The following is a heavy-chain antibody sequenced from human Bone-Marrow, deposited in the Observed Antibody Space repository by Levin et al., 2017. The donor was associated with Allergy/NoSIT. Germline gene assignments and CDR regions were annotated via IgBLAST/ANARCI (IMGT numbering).Heavy chain of an antibody. D-gene: IGHD1-26*01. CDR3: ATGSASSTVDAFDV. CDR2: IHYTGST. V-gene: IGHV4-59*01. J-gene: IGHJ3*01. Sequence: SQTLSLTCTVSGGSIFGYYWSWFRQPPGKGLEWIGYIHYTGSTDHNPSLMSRVTMSVDTSKNQFSLILNSVTAADTAVYYCATGSASSTVDAFDVWGQGTMVTVSS. CDR1: GGSIFGYY.